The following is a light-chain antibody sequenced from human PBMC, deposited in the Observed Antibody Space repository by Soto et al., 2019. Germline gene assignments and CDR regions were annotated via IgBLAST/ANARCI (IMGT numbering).Light chain of an antibody. Sequence: DIQMTQSPSSLSASVGDRVTNTCQASQDISNYLNWYQQKPGKAPKLLIYDASNLETGVPSRFSGSGSGTDFTFTISSLQPEDIATYYCQQYDNLLPCTFGQGTKVDIK. CDR2: DAS. CDR1: QDISNY. J-gene: IGKJ2*02. CDR3: QQYDNLLPCT. V-gene: IGKV1-33*01.